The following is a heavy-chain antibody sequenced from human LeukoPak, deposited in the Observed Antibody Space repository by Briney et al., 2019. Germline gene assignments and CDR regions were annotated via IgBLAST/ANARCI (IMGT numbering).Heavy chain of an antibody. V-gene: IGHV4-61*02. J-gene: IGHJ6*04. CDR1: GGSISSGGYY. CDR3: ARSGVGYSSGWYVRYYYGMDV. D-gene: IGHD6-19*01. CDR2: IYTSGST. Sequence: SETLSLTCTVSGGSISSGGYYWSWIRQPAGKGLEWIGRIYTSGSTNYNPSLNSRVTISVDTSKNQFSLKLSSVTAADTAVHYCARSGVGYSSGWYVRYYYGMDVWGKGTTVTVSS.